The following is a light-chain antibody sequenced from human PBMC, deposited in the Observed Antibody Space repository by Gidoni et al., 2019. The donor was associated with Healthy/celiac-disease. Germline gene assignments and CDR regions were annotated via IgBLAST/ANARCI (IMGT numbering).Light chain of an antibody. Sequence: AIQLTQSPSSLSASVGDRVTITCWASQGISSALAWYQQKTGKAPKLLIYDASSLESGVPSRFSGSGSGTDFTLTISSLQPEDFATYYCQQFNSYPLTFGPGTKVEIK. CDR1: QGISSA. V-gene: IGKV1-13*02. CDR3: QQFNSYPLT. J-gene: IGKJ3*01. CDR2: DAS.